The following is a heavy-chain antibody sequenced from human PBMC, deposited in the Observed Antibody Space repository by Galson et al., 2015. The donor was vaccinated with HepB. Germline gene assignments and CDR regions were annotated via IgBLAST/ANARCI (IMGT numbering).Heavy chain of an antibody. Sequence: ALVKPTQTLTLTCTFSGFSLSTSGMRVSWIRQPPGKALEWLARIDWDDEKFYSTSLKTRLTISKDTSKNQVVLTMTNMDPVDAGTYYCARMGGNYYFNYWGQGTLVTVSS. CDR1: GFSLSTSGMR. CDR2: IDWDDEK. V-gene: IGHV2-70*04. CDR3: ARMGGNYYFNY. D-gene: IGHD4-23*01. J-gene: IGHJ4*02.